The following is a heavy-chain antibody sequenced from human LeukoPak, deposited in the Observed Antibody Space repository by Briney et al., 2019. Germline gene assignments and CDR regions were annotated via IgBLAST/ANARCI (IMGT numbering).Heavy chain of an antibody. V-gene: IGHV3-15*07. D-gene: IGHD3-3*01. CDR1: GFTFSNAW. CDR3: TTDRTYYDFWSGHPFYYYYGMDV. CDR2: IKSKTDGGTT. Sequence: GGSLRLSCAASGFTFSNAWMNWVRQAPGKGLEWVGRIKSKTDGGTTDYAAPVKGRFTISRDDSKNTLYLQMNSLNTEDTAVYYCTTDRTYYDFWSGHPFYYYYGMDVWGQGTTVTVSS. J-gene: IGHJ6*02.